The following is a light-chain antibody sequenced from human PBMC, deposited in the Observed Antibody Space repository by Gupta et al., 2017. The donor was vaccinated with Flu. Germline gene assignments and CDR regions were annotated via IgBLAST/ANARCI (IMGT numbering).Light chain of an antibody. CDR3: QQRRIWLS. J-gene: IGKJ4*01. CDR2: DAS. CDR1: QSVGSL. V-gene: IGKV3-11*01. Sequence: SPATLSLSPGERATHSCRASQSVGSLLAWYQQKPGHAPRLLIYDASNRATGIPARFSGSGSGTDFTLTSSSLEPEDFAVYYCQQRRIWLSFGGGTKVEIK.